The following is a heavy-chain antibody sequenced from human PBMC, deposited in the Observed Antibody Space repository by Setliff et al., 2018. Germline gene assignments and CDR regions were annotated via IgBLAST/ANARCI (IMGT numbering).Heavy chain of an antibody. J-gene: IGHJ3*02. CDR1: GGSFSDYY. V-gene: IGHV4-34*01. CDR3: ASPRRDDLDSPFDAFDI. D-gene: IGHD3-3*01. Sequence: SETLSLTCTVYGGSFSDYYWGWIRQSPGKRPEWIAEINQSGNTNYNPSLDSRVTISLDTSKNLFSLRLSSVTAADTAVYYCASPRRDDLDSPFDAFDIWGQGT. CDR2: INQSGNT.